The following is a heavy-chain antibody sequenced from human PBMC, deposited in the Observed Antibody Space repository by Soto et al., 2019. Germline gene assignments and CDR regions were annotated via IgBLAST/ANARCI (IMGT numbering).Heavy chain of an antibody. Sequence: QVQLVQSGAEVKKPGSSVKVPCKASGGTFSSYAFSWVRQAPGQGLEWMGGIIPMFDTANYAQKFQDRVTISADESTSTAYMELSSLTSEDTAVYYCARSLTYYYETSGYYVGNIWGQGTLVTVSS. CDR2: IIPMFDTA. CDR3: ARSLTYYYETSGYYVGNI. D-gene: IGHD3-22*01. J-gene: IGHJ4*02. V-gene: IGHV1-69*01. CDR1: GGTFSSYA.